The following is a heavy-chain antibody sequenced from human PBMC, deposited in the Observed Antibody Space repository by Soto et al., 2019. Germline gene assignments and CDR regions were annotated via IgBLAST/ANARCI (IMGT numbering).Heavy chain of an antibody. V-gene: IGHV1-8*01. Sequence: QVQLVQSGAEVKKSGASVKVSCKASGDTFSSYDIKWVRQATGQGLEGMGWMNPNSGNTGYAQKFQGRVTMTRNTSISTTYMELSSLRFEDTAVYYCARGRNGMDVWGQGTTVTVSS. CDR2: MNPNSGNT. CDR1: GDTFSSYD. J-gene: IGHJ6*02. CDR3: ARGRNGMDV.